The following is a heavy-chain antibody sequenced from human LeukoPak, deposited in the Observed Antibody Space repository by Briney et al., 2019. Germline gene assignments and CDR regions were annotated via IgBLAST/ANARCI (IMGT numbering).Heavy chain of an antibody. Sequence: GGSLRLSCATSGFTFSSYWMNWVRQAPGKGLEWVANIKQDGSEKHYVDSVKGRFTISRDNAKNSLYLQMNSLRAEDTALYYCARDLVQQLAYCGGDCPHDAFDIWGQGTMVTVSS. V-gene: IGHV3-7*03. CDR1: GFTFSSYW. CDR2: IKQDGSEK. CDR3: ARDLVQQLAYCGGDCPHDAFDI. J-gene: IGHJ3*02. D-gene: IGHD2-21*02.